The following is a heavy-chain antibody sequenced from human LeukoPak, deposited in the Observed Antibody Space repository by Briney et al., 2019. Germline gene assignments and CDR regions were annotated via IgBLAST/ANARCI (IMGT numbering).Heavy chain of an antibody. Sequence: GGSLTLSCAASDFSFITYAMSWVRQAPGKGLEWVSTISGGGDATYYADSVKGRFTISRDNSKNTLYLQMNSLRVKDTAVYYCARDSSMLRGPLVIYYFDFWGQGTLVTVSS. V-gene: IGHV3-23*01. CDR1: DFSFITYA. D-gene: IGHD3-10*01. CDR2: ISGGGDAT. J-gene: IGHJ4*02. CDR3: ARDSSMLRGPLVIYYFDF.